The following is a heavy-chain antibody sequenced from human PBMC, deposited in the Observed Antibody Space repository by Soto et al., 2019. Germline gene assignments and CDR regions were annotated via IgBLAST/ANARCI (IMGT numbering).Heavy chain of an antibody. CDR2: IYYSGST. CDR1: GGSISSYY. V-gene: IGHV4-59*01. CDR3: ARVGNAAVPHYYYYYMDV. D-gene: IGHD2-2*01. Sequence: SETLSLTCTVSGGSISSYYWSWIRQPPGKGLEWIGYIYYSGSTNYNPSLKSRVTISVDTSKNQFSLKLSSVTAADTAVYYCARVGNAAVPHYYYYYMDVWGKGTTVTVSS. J-gene: IGHJ6*03.